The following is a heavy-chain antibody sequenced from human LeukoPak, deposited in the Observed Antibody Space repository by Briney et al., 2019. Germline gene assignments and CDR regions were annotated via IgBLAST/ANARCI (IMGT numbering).Heavy chain of an antibody. Sequence: PGGSLRLSCAASGFTVSSNYMSWVRQAPGKGLEWVSFIYSGGSTYYADSVRGRFTVSRDNSKNTLCLQMNSLRAEDTAVYYCATTRYDAFDIWGQGTMVTVSS. CDR3: ATTRYDAFDI. CDR1: GFTVSSNY. CDR2: IYSGGST. D-gene: IGHD4-17*01. V-gene: IGHV3-53*01. J-gene: IGHJ3*02.